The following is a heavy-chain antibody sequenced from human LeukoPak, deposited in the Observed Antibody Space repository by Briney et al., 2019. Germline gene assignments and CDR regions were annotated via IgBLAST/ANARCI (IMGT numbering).Heavy chain of an antibody. V-gene: IGHV4-30-4*01. D-gene: IGHD4-17*01. Sequence: PSETLSLTCTVSGGSVSSADYYWSWIRQPPGKGLEWIGYIYFTGSIYHNPSLRGRITISLDTSKNQFSLKLNSVTAADTAVFYCARVNVAYGDHRGSLGHVLDIWGQGTMVTVSS. CDR2: IYFTGSI. CDR1: GGSVSSADYY. CDR3: ARVNVAYGDHRGSLGHVLDI. J-gene: IGHJ3*02.